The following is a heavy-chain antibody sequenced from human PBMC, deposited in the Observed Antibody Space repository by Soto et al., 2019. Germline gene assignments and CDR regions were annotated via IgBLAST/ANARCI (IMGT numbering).Heavy chain of an antibody. CDR2: IIPILGIA. Sequence: QVQLVQSGAEVKKPGSSVKVSCKASGGTFSSYTISWVRQAPGQGLEWMGRIIPILGIANYAQKFQGRVTIHADKSTSTAYMELSSLRSEDTAVYYCAKDYGGKDGDYWGQGTLVTVSS. CDR3: AKDYGGKDGDY. CDR1: GGTFSSYT. D-gene: IGHD4-17*01. V-gene: IGHV1-69*08. J-gene: IGHJ4*02.